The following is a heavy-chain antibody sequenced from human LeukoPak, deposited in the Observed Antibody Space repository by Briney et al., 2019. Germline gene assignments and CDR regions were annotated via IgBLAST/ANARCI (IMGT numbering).Heavy chain of an antibody. V-gene: IGHV4-4*09. CDR3: ARNYDFCSGYYTPNFRFDP. Sequence: KTSETLSLTCTVSGGSISSYYWSWHGQPPGKGLEGIGSLYTSGRTNGTPSLMSRVTISVDTSKDQFSLKLSSVAAADTAVYYCARNYDFCSGYYTPNFRFDPWGQGTLVTVSS. CDR1: GGSISSYY. D-gene: IGHD3-3*01. J-gene: IGHJ5*02. CDR2: LYTSGRT.